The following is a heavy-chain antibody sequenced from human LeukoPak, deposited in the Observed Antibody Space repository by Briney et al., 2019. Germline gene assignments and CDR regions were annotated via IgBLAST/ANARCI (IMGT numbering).Heavy chain of an antibody. J-gene: IGHJ4*02. D-gene: IGHD4-17*01. CDR3: ATPATVTTGGPLDY. Sequence: ASVKVSCKVSGYTLTELSMHWVRQAPGKGLEWMGGFDPDDGETIYAQKFQGRVTMTEDTSTDTAYMELSSLRSEDTALYYCATPATVTTGGPLDYWGLGTLVTVSS. V-gene: IGHV1-24*01. CDR1: GYTLTELS. CDR2: FDPDDGET.